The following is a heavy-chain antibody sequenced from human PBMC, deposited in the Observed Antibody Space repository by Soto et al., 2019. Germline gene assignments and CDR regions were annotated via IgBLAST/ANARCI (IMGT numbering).Heavy chain of an antibody. V-gene: IGHV3-33*01. CDR2: IWYDGSNK. Sequence: GGSLRLSCAASGFTFSSYGMHWVRQAPGKGLEWVAVIWYDGSNKYYADSVKGRFTISRDNSKNTLYLQMNSLRAEDTAVYYCARDQVENDYGDYEFYYGMDVWGQGTTVTVSS. CDR3: ARDQVENDYGDYEFYYGMDV. CDR1: GFTFSSYG. D-gene: IGHD4-17*01. J-gene: IGHJ6*02.